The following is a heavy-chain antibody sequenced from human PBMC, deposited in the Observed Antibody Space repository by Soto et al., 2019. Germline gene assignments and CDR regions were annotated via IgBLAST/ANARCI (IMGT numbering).Heavy chain of an antibody. CDR2: IIPILGIA. V-gene: IGHV1-69*04. J-gene: IGHJ3*02. CDR3: ARDYGDNDAFDI. Sequence: GASVKGSCKASGGTFSSYTISWVGQAPGQGLEWMGRIIPILGIANYAQKFQGRVTITADKSTSTAYMELSSLRSEDTAVYYCARDYGDNDAFDIWGQGTMVTVSS. D-gene: IGHD4-17*01. CDR1: GGTFSSYT.